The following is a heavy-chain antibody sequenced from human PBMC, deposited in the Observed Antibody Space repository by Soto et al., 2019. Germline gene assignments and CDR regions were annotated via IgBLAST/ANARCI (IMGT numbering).Heavy chain of an antibody. D-gene: IGHD2-2*02. J-gene: IGHJ4*02. CDR3: ATGGYCSSTTCYNFFDY. V-gene: IGHV5-51*01. CDR2: IYPGDSDT. CDR1: GYSFNTYW. Sequence: GESLKISCKGSGYSFNTYWIGWVRQMPGKGLEWMGIIYPGDSDTRYSPSFQGQVTFSADKSIATAYLQWSSLKASDTAMYYCATGGYCSSTTCYNFFDYWGQGTLVTVSS.